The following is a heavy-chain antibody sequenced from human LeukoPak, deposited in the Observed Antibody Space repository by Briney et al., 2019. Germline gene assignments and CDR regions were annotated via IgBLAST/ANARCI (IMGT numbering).Heavy chain of an antibody. D-gene: IGHD3-10*01. CDR2: ISVSGGST. V-gene: IGHV3-23*01. J-gene: IGHJ4*02. CDR1: GFTFSSYA. CDR3: VKDAAGSLVRGVMNY. Sequence: GGSLRLSCAASGFTFSSYAMSWVRQAPGKGLEWVSAISVSGGSTYYAASVKGRFTISRDNSKNTLYLQMNSLRAEDTAVYYCVKDAAGSLVRGVMNYWGQGTLVTVSS.